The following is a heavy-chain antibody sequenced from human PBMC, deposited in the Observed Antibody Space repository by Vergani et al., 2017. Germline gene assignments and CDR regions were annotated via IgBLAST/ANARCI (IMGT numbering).Heavy chain of an antibody. Sequence: QVQLQESGPGLVKPSQTLSLTCSVSGGAVNSGSNFWTWIRQPAGKGLEWIGRTSTDGSTNYNPSLKSRGTVSVDTSKTQISLRLTSVTAEDTAVYYCARETVVTSWDGYRFHYMDVWGKGITVTVSS. D-gene: IGHD3-16*02. V-gene: IGHV4-61*02. CDR2: TSTDGST. CDR3: ARETVVTSWDGYRFHYMDV. CDR1: GGAVNSGSNF. J-gene: IGHJ6*03.